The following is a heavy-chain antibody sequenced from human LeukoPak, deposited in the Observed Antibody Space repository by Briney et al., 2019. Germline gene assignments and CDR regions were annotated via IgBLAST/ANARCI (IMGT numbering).Heavy chain of an antibody. CDR1: GFTFSSYS. CDR2: ISGYI. D-gene: IGHD3-22*01. Sequence: PGGSLRLSCVGSGFTFSSYSMNWVRQAPGKGLEWIAYISGYIQYADSVKGRFTISRDNAKNSVYLQMNSLRDEDTAVYFCVRGSTYYDSSGQVPFDYWGQGTLVTVSS. J-gene: IGHJ4*02. CDR3: VRGSTYYDSSGQVPFDY. V-gene: IGHV3-48*02.